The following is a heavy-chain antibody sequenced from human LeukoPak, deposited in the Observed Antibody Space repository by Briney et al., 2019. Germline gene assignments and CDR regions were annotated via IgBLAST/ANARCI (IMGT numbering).Heavy chain of an antibody. CDR1: GFTFSSYS. V-gene: IGHV3-21*04. Sequence: TGGSLRLSCAASGFTFSSYSMNWVRQAPGKGLEWVSSISSSSSYIYYADSVKGRFTISRDNSKNTLSLQMNSLRAEDTAVYYCARDGDSGSYLAYFQDWGQGTLVTVSS. CDR3: ARDGDSGSYLAYFQD. CDR2: ISSSSSYI. J-gene: IGHJ1*01. D-gene: IGHD1-26*01.